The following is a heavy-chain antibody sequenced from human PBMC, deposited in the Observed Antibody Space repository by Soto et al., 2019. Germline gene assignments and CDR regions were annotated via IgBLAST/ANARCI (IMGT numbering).Heavy chain of an antibody. CDR1: GYTFTSYG. CDR3: ARDSAVAGRSNWFDP. J-gene: IGHJ5*02. V-gene: IGHV1-18*01. Sequence: QVQLVQSGAEVKKPGASVKVSCKASGYTFTSYGISWVRQAPVQGLEWMGWISAYNGNTNYAQKLQGRVTMTTDTSTSTAYMELRSLRSDDTAVYYCARDSAVAGRSNWFDPWGQGTLVTVSS. CDR2: ISAYNGNT. D-gene: IGHD6-19*01.